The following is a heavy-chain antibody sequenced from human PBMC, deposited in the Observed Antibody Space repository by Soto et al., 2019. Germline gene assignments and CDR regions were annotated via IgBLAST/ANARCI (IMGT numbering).Heavy chain of an antibody. CDR1: GFTFSSYG. V-gene: IGHV3-33*01. CDR2: IWYDGSNK. J-gene: IGHJ4*02. D-gene: IGHD6-13*01. Sequence: QVQLVESGGGVVQPGRSLRLSCAASGFTFSSYGMHWVRQAPGKGLEWVAVIWYDGSNKYYADSVKGRFTISRDKSKNTLELQRNSLRAEDTAVYYCAREARKQFDYWGQGTLGTVSS. CDR3: AREARKQFDY.